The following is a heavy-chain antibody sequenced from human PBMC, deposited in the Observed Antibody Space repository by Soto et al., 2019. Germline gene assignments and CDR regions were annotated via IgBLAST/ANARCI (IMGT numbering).Heavy chain of an antibody. Sequence: SETLSLTCAVYGGSFSGYYWSWIRQPPGKGLEWIGEINHSGSTNYNPSLKSRVTISVDTSKNQFSLKLSSVTAADTAVYYCARGGDIVVVVPATRRYFDYWGQATLVTVSS. CDR2: INHSGST. CDR3: ARGGDIVVVVPATRRYFDY. V-gene: IGHV4-34*01. CDR1: GGSFSGYY. J-gene: IGHJ4*02. D-gene: IGHD2-15*01.